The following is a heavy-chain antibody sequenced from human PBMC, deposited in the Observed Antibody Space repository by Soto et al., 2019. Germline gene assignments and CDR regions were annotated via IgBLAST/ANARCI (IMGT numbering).Heavy chain of an antibody. J-gene: IGHJ6*02. CDR1: GGSISGYY. CDR3: SRDLWGYCGTDCYPLNV. Sequence: PSETLSLTCTVSGGSISGYYWSWIRQPPGKGLEWIGYMYNTGSTVYNPSFKSRVTISVDTSKNQFSLKLNSVTAADTAVYYFSRDLWGYCGTDCYPLNVWGQGTTVTVSS. D-gene: IGHD2-21*02. CDR2: MYNTGST. V-gene: IGHV4-59*01.